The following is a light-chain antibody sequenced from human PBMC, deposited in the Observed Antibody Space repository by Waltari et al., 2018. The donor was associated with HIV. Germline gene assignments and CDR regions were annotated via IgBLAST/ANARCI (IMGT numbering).Light chain of an antibody. CDR2: GTS. J-gene: IGLJ2*01. CDR1: RPTIGPLHA. CDR3: QSYDTSLSGVV. Sequence: QSVLTQPPSLSGCPGHRVTISCTPSRPTIGPLHAAHWYQQVPGTAPKLPIYGTSNRPSGVPDRFSGSKSGTSASLAIAGLQAEDEADYYCQSYDTSLSGVVFGGGTKLTVL. V-gene: IGLV1-40*01.